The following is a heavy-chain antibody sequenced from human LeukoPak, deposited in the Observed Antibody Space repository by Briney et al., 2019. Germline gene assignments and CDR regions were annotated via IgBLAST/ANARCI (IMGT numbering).Heavy chain of an antibody. Sequence: PGGSLRLSCAASGFTFSSYGMHWVRQAPGKGLEWVAFIRYDGSNKYYADSVKGRFTISRDNSKNTLYLQMNSLRAEDTAVYYCAKVGYSSGWYNNGFLSYYYMDVWGKGTTVTISS. V-gene: IGHV3-30*02. D-gene: IGHD6-19*01. CDR3: AKVGYSSGWYNNGFLSYYYMDV. CDR1: GFTFSSYG. J-gene: IGHJ6*03. CDR2: IRYDGSNK.